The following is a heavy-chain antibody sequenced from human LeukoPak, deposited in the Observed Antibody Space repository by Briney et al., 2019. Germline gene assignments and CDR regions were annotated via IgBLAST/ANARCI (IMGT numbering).Heavy chain of an antibody. Sequence: GGSLRLSCAASGFTFSSYAMSWVRQAPGKGREWVSAISGSGDSTYYADPGKGRFTISRDNSKNTLYLQMNSLRAEDTAVYYCANFLRWSTHDYWGQGTLVTVSS. CDR3: ANFLRWSTHDY. CDR2: ISGSGDST. V-gene: IGHV3-23*01. D-gene: IGHD2/OR15-2a*01. J-gene: IGHJ4*02. CDR1: GFTFSSYA.